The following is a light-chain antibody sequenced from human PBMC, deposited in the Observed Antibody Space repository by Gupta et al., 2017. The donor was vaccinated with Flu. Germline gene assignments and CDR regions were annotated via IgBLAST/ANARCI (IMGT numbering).Light chain of an antibody. J-gene: IGLJ3*02. CDR2: EDD. CDR3: GTWDSSLSAGG. CDR1: SSNIVGHY. Sequence: QSVLTQPPSVSAAPGQKVTITCSGSSSNIVGHYVSLYQQVPGTAPKLLIYEDDKRPSGIPDRFSASKSGTSATLGITGLQTGDEADYYCGTWDSSLSAGGFGGGTKLTVL. V-gene: IGLV1-51*02.